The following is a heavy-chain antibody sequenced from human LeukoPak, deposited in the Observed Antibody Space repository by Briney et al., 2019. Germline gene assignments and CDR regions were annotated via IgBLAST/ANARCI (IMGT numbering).Heavy chain of an antibody. V-gene: IGHV3-48*01. D-gene: IGHD3-22*01. CDR2: ISGDSSTI. CDR1: EFTFSSYS. J-gene: IGHJ3*02. Sequence: PGGSLRLSCAASEFTFSSYSMNWVRQAPGKGLEWVSYISGDSSTISYADSVKGRFTISRDNAKNTLYLQMNSLRAEDTAVYYCAKGSSSGYYTDALDIWGQGTMVTVSS. CDR3: AKGSSSGYYTDALDI.